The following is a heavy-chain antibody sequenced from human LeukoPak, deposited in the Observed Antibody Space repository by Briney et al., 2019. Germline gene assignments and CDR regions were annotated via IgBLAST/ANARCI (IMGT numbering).Heavy chain of an antibody. Sequence: GASVKVSCKASGYTLTSYGISWVRQAPGQGLEWMGWISAYNGNTNYAQKLQGRVTMTTDTSTSTAYMELRSLRSDDTAVYYCARDPRTIKWSTTSFDIWGQGTMVTVSS. D-gene: IGHD2-15*01. J-gene: IGHJ3*02. CDR2: ISAYNGNT. CDR1: GYTLTSYG. V-gene: IGHV1-18*01. CDR3: ARDPRTIKWSTTSFDI.